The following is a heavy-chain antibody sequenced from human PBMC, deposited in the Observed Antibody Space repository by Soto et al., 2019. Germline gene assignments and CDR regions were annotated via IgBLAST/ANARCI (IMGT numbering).Heavy chain of an antibody. CDR3: AREIMPLTNDWYFDL. J-gene: IGHJ2*01. V-gene: IGHV4-34*09. Sequence: PSETLSLTCAAFGESFTDYYWSWIRQPPGKGLEWIGEISPSGTTNYNPSLKSRLAISVDTSKNQFSLRLSSVTAADTAVHYCAREIMPLTNDWYFDLWGRGTLVTVSS. CDR2: ISPSGTT. CDR1: GESFTDYY. D-gene: IGHD2-8*01.